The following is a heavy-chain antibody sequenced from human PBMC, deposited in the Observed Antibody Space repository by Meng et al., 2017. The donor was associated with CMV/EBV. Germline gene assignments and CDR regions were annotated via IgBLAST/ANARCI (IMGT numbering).Heavy chain of an antibody. Sequence: ASVKVSCKASGGTFTSYGISWVRQAPGQGLEWMGWISAYNGNTNYAQKLQGRVTMTTDTSTSTAYMELRSLRSDDTAVYYCARGGFLEWLTHYYYYGMDVWGQGTTVTVSS. D-gene: IGHD3-3*01. CDR3: ARGGFLEWLTHYYYYGMDV. V-gene: IGHV1-18*01. CDR2: ISAYNGNT. J-gene: IGHJ6*02. CDR1: GGTFTSYG.